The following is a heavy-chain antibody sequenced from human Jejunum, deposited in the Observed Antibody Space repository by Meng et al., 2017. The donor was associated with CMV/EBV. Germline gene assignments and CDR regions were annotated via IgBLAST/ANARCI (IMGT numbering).Heavy chain of an antibody. V-gene: IGHV3-48*04. CDR1: GFTFSSSS. CDR2: ISWSSGIM. D-gene: IGHD6-19*01. Sequence: SGFTFSSSSMNWVRQAPGKGLEWISYISWSSGIMYYSDSVKGRFTISRDNTKNSLYLQMNSLRAEDTAVYSCARSAPYVYSSPGVWGQGTTVTVSS. CDR3: ARSAPYVYSSPGV. J-gene: IGHJ6*02.